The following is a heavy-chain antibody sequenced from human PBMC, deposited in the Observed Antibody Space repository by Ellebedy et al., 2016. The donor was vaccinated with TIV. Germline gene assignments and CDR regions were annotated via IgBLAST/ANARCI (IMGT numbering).Heavy chain of an antibody. V-gene: IGHV3-15*01. CDR3: TPVYRYNYDSV. Sequence: PGGSLRLSCAASGFTFSNAWMNWARQAPGKGLEWVGRIKSKTDGGAADYAAPVKGRFTISRDDSKNTLYLQMNSLKTEDTAVYFCTPVYRYNYDSVWGQGTLVTVSS. D-gene: IGHD5-18*01. CDR2: IKSKTDGGAA. J-gene: IGHJ4*02. CDR1: GFTFSNAW.